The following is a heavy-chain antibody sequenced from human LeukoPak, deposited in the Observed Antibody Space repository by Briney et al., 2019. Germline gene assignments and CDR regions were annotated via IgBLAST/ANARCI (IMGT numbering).Heavy chain of an antibody. CDR1: GFTFSSYA. J-gene: IGHJ3*02. Sequence: GGSLRLSCAASGFTFSSYAMTWVRQAPGKGLEWVSGISGSGGNTYYTDSVRGRLSISRDNSKNTLYLQVNSLRAEDTAVYYCARAKRNGFDIWGQGTMVTVSS. CDR2: ISGSGGNT. V-gene: IGHV3-23*01. CDR3: ARAKRNGFDI.